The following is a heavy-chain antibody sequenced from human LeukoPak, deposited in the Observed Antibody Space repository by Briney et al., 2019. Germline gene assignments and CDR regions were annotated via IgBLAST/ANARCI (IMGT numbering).Heavy chain of an antibody. V-gene: IGHV4-31*03. Sequence: PQTLSLTCTVSGGSISSGGYYWSWIRQHPGKGLEWIGYIYYSGSTYYNPSLKSRVTISVDTSKNQFSLKLSSVTAADTAVYYCATRVVVTASNAFDIWGQGTMVTVSS. CDR3: ATRVVVTASNAFDI. D-gene: IGHD2-21*02. CDR1: GGSISSGGYY. CDR2: IYYSGST. J-gene: IGHJ3*02.